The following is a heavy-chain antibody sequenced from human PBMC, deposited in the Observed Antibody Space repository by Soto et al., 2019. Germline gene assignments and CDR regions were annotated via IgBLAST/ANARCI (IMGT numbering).Heavy chain of an antibody. Sequence: ASVKVSCKASGYTFTSYGISWVRQAPGQGLEWMVWISAYNGNTNYAQKLQGRVTMTTDTSTSTAYMELRSLRSDDTAVYYCARDPIYYDFWGGYYSQYYYYYGMDVWGQGTTVSVSS. CDR1: GYTFTSYG. V-gene: IGHV1-18*01. CDR3: ARDPIYYDFWGGYYSQYYYYYGMDV. J-gene: IGHJ6*02. D-gene: IGHD3-3*01. CDR2: ISAYNGNT.